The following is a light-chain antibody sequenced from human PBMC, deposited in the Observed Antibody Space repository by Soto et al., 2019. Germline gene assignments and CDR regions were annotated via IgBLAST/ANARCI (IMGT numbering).Light chain of an antibody. CDR2: GAS. CDR1: QSVSSSY. Sequence: EIVLTQSPGTLSLSPGERSTLSCRASQSVSSSYLAWYQQKPGQAPRLLIYGASSRATGIPDRFSGSGSGADFTLTISRLVPEDFAFYYCQQYGSSPITFGQGTRREIK. V-gene: IGKV3-20*01. CDR3: QQYGSSPIT. J-gene: IGKJ5*01.